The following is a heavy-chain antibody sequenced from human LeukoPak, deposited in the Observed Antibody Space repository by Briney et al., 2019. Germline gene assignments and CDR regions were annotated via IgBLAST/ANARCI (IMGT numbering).Heavy chain of an antibody. Sequence: PGGSLRLSCAASGFTVSSNYMSWVRQAPGKGLEWVSVIYSGGSTYYADSVKGRFTISRDNSKNTLYLQMNSLRAEDTAVYYCARDRRDDYVWGTRRAFDIWGQGTMVTVSS. D-gene: IGHD3-16*01. CDR2: IYSGGST. V-gene: IGHV3-53*01. CDR3: ARDRRDDYVWGTRRAFDI. J-gene: IGHJ3*02. CDR1: GFTVSSNY.